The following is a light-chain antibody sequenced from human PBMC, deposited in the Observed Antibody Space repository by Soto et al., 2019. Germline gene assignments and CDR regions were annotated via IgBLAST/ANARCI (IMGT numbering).Light chain of an antibody. V-gene: IGKV1-5*01. CDR3: QQYDCYSWT. CDR1: QSIRKW. J-gene: IGKJ1*01. CDR2: DAF. Sequence: DIQMTQSHSTLSASVGDRVTITCRASQSIRKWVAGYQQKPGKDPKLLIYDAFTLESGTPSRVSGGGSGTEFTLTISRLQPADFATYYCQQYDCYSWTFGQGIKAEFK.